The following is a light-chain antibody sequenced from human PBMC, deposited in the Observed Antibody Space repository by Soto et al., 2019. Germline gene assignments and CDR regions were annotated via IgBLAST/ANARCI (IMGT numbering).Light chain of an antibody. V-gene: IGKV1-39*01. J-gene: IGKJ2*01. Sequence: DIQMTQSPSSLSASVGDRVTITCRTSQSVSIYVNWYQQKPGKAPILLICASSSLQSGVPSRFSGSGSGTDFTLTISSLEPEDFATYYCQQSYSTPTFGQGTKVEIK. CDR1: QSVSIY. CDR3: QQSYSTPT. CDR2: ASS.